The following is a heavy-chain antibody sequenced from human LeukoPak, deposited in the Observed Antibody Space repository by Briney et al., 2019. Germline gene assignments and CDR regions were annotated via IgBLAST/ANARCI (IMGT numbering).Heavy chain of an antibody. CDR3: AGEGCCSSSCYHPRGFYYYYMDV. Sequence: GGSLRLSCAASGFTFSSYAMSWVRQAPGKGLEWVSAISGSGGSTYYADSVKGRFTISRDNSKNTLYLQMNSLRAEDTAVYYCAGEGCCSSSCYHPRGFYYYYMDVWGKGTTVTVSS. CDR1: GFTFSSYA. CDR2: ISGSGGST. J-gene: IGHJ6*03. V-gene: IGHV3-23*01. D-gene: IGHD2-2*01.